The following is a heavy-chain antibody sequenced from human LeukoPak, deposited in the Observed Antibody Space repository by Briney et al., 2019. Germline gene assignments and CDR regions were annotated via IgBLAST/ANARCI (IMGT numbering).Heavy chain of an antibody. J-gene: IGHJ5*02. CDR1: GFTFSSYD. CDR2: ISYYGSNK. CDR3: AKDQDIVVVPAAMLTNWFDP. V-gene: IGHV3-30*18. D-gene: IGHD2-2*01. Sequence: GGPLSLSCTASGFTFSSYDTLWVRQAPGKALEGVADISYYGSNKYYADSVKGRFTISRDNSKNTLYLQMNSLRAEDTAVYYCAKDQDIVVVPAAMLTNWFDPWGQGTLVTVSS.